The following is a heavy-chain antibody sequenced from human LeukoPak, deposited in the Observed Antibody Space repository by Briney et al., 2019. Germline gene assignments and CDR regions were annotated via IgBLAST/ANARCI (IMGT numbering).Heavy chain of an antibody. J-gene: IGHJ4*02. CDR1: GFTVSSNY. D-gene: IGHD3-22*01. CDR2: IYSGGST. CDR3: ARDYYDSSGYLYYLDY. Sequence: PGGSLRLSCAASGFTVSSNYMSWVRQAPGKGLEWVSVIYSGGSTYYADSVKGRFTISRDNSKNTLYLQMNSLRAEDTAVYYCARDYYDSSGYLYYLDYWGQGTLVTVSS. V-gene: IGHV3-66*01.